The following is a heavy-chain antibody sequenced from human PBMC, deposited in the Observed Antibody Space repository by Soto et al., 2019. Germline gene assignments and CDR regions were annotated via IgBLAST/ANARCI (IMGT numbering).Heavy chain of an antibody. Sequence: SETLSLTCTVSGDSMSISNWWNWVRQPPGKGLEWIGEAHHSGRTNYNPSLKSRVTISVDRSQNIFSLQLTSVTAADTAVYFCARSEATALDFWGQGILVTVSS. CDR1: GDSMSISNW. CDR3: ARSEATALDF. CDR2: AHHSGRT. J-gene: IGHJ4*02. V-gene: IGHV4-4*02.